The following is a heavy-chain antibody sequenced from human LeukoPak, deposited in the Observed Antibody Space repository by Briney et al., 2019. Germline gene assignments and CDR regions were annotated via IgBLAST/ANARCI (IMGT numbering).Heavy chain of an antibody. D-gene: IGHD2-15*01. CDR2: ISYDGSNK. V-gene: IGHV3-30*04. J-gene: IGHJ4*02. CDR1: GFTFSSYA. Sequence: PGGSLRLSCAASGFTFSSYAMHWVRQAPGKGLEWVAVISYDGSNKYYADSVKGRFTISRDNSKNTLYLQMNSLGAEDTAVYYCAKARYCSGGSCYQALIIDYWGQGTLVTVSS. CDR3: AKARYCSGGSCYQALIIDY.